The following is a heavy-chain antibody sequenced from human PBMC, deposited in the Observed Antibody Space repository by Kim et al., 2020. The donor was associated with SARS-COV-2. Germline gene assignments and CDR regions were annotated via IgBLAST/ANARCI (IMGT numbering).Heavy chain of an antibody. CDR1: GFTFSDYY. CDR3: ARRQADGTYFFDY. J-gene: IGHJ4*01. D-gene: IGHD1-1*01. Sequence: GGSLRLSCAASGFTFSDYYMSWIRQAPGAGLEWVSSISNSGTPIHYADSVKGRFTIYRDNANKSFHLVMNGLRAEDTAVYYCARRQADGTYFFDYWGRGTLVTVSS. CDR2: ISNSGTPI. V-gene: IGHV3-11*01.